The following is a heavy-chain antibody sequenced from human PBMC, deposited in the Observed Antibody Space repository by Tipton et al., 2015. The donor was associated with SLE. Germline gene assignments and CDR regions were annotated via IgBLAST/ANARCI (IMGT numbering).Heavy chain of an antibody. Sequence: SLRLSCAASGFTFSSYAMNWVRQAPGKGLEWVSTISGSAGRTYYADSVKGRFTISRHDSKNTLYLQMNSLRVEDTAVYYCARDPYSSSWYYMDVWGKGTTVTVSS. CDR2: ISGSAGRT. CDR1: GFTFSSYA. D-gene: IGHD6-13*01. J-gene: IGHJ6*03. CDR3: ARDPYSSSWYYMDV. V-gene: IGHV3-23*01.